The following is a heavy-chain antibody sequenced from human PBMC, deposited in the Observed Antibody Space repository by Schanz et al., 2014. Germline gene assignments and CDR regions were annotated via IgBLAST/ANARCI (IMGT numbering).Heavy chain of an antibody. D-gene: IGHD6-25*01. Sequence: EVQLAESGGGLVQPGGSLRLSCAASGFTFSGFWMTWVRQAPGKGLEWVANIKKDGSEKYYVDSVKGRFTISRDSAENSLYLQMNSRRAEATVVYYCARSGGSVFDYWAQGTLVTVSS. J-gene: IGHJ4*02. CDR1: GFTFSGFW. CDR3: ARSGGSVFDY. V-gene: IGHV3-7*03. CDR2: IKKDGSEK.